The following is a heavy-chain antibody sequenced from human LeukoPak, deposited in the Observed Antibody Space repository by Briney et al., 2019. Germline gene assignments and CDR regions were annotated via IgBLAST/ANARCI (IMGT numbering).Heavy chain of an antibody. CDR3: AKDPHVLLWFGELNYMDV. D-gene: IGHD3-10*01. J-gene: IGHJ6*03. Sequence: GESLKISCKGSGYSFTSYWIGWVRQAPGKGLEWVSAISGSGGSTYYADSVKGRFTISRDNSKNTLYLQMNSLRAEDTAVYYCAKDPHVLLWFGELNYMDVWGKGTTVTISS. V-gene: IGHV3-23*01. CDR2: ISGSGGST. CDR1: GYSFTSYW.